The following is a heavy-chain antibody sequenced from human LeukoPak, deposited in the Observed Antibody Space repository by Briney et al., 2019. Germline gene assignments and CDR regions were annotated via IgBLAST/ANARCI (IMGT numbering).Heavy chain of an antibody. Sequence: GGSLRLSCAASGFTFSSYGMSWVRQAPGKGLEWVSAISGSGGSTYHADSVKGRFTISRDNPKKSLYLQMNSLRAEDTAVYYCARGATTTRFGRFDPWGQGTLVIVSS. D-gene: IGHD4-17*01. CDR1: GFTFSSYG. J-gene: IGHJ5*02. CDR2: ISGSGGST. CDR3: ARGATTTRFGRFDP. V-gene: IGHV3-23*01.